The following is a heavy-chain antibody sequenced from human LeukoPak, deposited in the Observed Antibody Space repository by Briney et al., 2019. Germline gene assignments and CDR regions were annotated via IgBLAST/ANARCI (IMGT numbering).Heavy chain of an antibody. CDR1: GRTVSSNY. J-gene: IGHJ6*03. V-gene: IGHV3-53*01. Sequence: PGGSLRLSCAASGRTVSSNYMSWVRQAPGKGLEWVSVIYAGGTTYYADSVKGRFTISRDKDTLYLQMNSLRVEDTAVYYCAKMHCSTTSCPYYMDVWGNGTTVTVSS. CDR3: AKMHCSTTSCPYYMDV. CDR2: IYAGGTT. D-gene: IGHD2-2*01.